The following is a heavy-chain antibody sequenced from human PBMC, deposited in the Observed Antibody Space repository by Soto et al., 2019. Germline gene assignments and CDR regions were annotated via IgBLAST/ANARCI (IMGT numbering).Heavy chain of an antibody. CDR1: GGSISSYY. J-gene: IGHJ4*02. Sequence: TLSLTCTVPGGSISSYYWSWIRQPPGKGLEWIGYIYYSGSTNYNPSLKSRVTISVDTSKNQFSLKLSSVTAADTAVYYCARATQQQLVPDYWGQGTLVTVSS. D-gene: IGHD6-13*01. V-gene: IGHV4-59*01. CDR3: ARATQQQLVPDY. CDR2: IYYSGST.